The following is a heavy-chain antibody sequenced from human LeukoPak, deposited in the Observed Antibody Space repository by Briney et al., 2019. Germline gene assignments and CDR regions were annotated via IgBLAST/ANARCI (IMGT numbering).Heavy chain of an antibody. V-gene: IGHV4-39*01. CDR1: GGSISSSSYY. CDR2: IYYSGST. CDR3: ARQGIAVAETFDY. J-gene: IGHJ4*02. Sequence: SESLSLTCTVSGGSISSSSYYWGWLRHPPGKGLEWLGSIYYSGSTYYNPALKCRGTISVDTAKYLFALKLTSVPAADTAVYCCARQGIAVAETFDYWGQGTLVTVSS. D-gene: IGHD6-19*01.